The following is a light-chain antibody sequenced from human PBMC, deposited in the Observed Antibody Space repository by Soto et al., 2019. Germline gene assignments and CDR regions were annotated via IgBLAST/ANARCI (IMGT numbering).Light chain of an antibody. CDR1: SGHSNYA. V-gene: IGLV4-69*01. CDR2: LNSXXXX. CDR3: QTWGSGIVV. Sequence: QLVLTQSPSASASLGASVKLTCTLSSGHSNYAIAWHQQQSEKGPRYLMKLNSXXXXXXXXXXXXXFSGSSSGAERYLTXXXXXXXXXXXYYCQTWGSGIVVFGGGTKLTVL. J-gene: IGLJ2*01.